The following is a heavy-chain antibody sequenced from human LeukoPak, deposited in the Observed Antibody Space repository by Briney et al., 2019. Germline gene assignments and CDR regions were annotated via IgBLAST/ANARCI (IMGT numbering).Heavy chain of an antibody. CDR1: GFTFDDYA. V-gene: IGHV3-9*01. CDR3: AKYHVGLLSFRGWFDP. Sequence: GRSLRLSCAASGFTFDDYAMHWVRQAPGKGLEWVSGISWNSGSIGYADSVKGRFTISRDNAKNSLYLQMNSLRAEDTALYYCAKYHVGLLSFRGWFDPWGQGTLVTVSS. CDR2: ISWNSGSI. J-gene: IGHJ5*02. D-gene: IGHD2-2*01.